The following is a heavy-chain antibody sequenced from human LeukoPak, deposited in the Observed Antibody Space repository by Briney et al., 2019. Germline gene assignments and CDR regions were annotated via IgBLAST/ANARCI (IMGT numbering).Heavy chain of an antibody. CDR2: IYYSGST. D-gene: IGHD3-22*01. V-gene: IGHV4-39*07. J-gene: IGHJ5*02. Sequence: SETLSLTCTVSGGSISSSSYYWGWIRQPPGKGLEWIGSIYYSGSTYYNPSLKSRVTISVDTSKNQFSLKLSSVTAADTAVYYCERRITYYDPAWFDPWGQGTLVTVSS. CDR3: ERRITYYDPAWFDP. CDR1: GGSISSSSYY.